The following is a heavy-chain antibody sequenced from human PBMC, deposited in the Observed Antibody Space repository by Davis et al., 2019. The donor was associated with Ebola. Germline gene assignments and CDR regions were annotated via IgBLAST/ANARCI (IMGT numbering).Heavy chain of an antibody. CDR3: ARGCIAAAGTDY. Sequence: GESLKIPCASSGFTFSSYWMHWVRQAQGKGLVWVSRINSDGSSTSYADSLKGRFTISRDNAKNTLYLQMNSLRAEDTAVYYCARGCIAAAGTDYWGQGTLVTVSS. D-gene: IGHD6-13*01. CDR2: INSDGSST. CDR1: GFTFSSYW. V-gene: IGHV3-74*01. J-gene: IGHJ4*02.